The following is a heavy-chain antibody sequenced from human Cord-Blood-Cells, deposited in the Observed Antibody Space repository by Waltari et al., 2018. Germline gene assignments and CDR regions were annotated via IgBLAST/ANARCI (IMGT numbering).Heavy chain of an antibody. J-gene: IGHJ4*02. Sequence: QLQLQESGPGLVKPSETLSLTCTVSGGSISSSSYYWGWSRQPPGKGPGWIGSIYYRGSTYYNPSLKSRVTISVDTSKNQFSLKLSSVTAADTAVYYCARQYSSGWYFDYWGQGTLVTVSS. CDR3: ARQYSSGWYFDY. V-gene: IGHV4-39*01. D-gene: IGHD6-19*01. CDR1: GGSISSSSYY. CDR2: IYYRGST.